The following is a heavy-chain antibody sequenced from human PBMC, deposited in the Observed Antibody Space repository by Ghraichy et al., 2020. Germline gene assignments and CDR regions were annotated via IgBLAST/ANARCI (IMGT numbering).Heavy chain of an antibody. Sequence: GGSLRLSCTASGFTFGDYAMSWVRQAPGKGLEWVGFIRSKAYGGTTEYAASVKGRFTISRDDSKSIAYLQMNSLKTEDTAVYYCTRGVRLRYFDSYYFDYWGQGTLVTVSS. CDR1: GFTFGDYA. CDR3: TRGVRLRYFDSYYFDY. CDR2: IRSKAYGGTT. D-gene: IGHD3-9*01. V-gene: IGHV3-49*04. J-gene: IGHJ4*02.